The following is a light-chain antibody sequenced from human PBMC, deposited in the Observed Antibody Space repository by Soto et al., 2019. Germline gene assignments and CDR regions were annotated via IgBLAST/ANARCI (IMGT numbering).Light chain of an antibody. V-gene: IGKV3-15*01. CDR1: QSVSYN. CDR3: QQYKNWPPLT. Sequence: EIVMTQSPATLSVSPGETATLSCRASQSVSYNLAWYQQKPGQDPRLLIYGAFTRATGIPARFSGRGSGTEFTLTISRLQSEDFAVYYCQQYKNWPPLTFGGGTKVEIK. CDR2: GAF. J-gene: IGKJ4*01.